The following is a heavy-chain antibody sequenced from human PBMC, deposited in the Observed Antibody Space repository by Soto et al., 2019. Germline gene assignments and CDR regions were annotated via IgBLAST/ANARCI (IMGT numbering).Heavy chain of an antibody. CDR3: AKDLITIFGVVIGGMDV. CDR1: GFTFSSYG. CDR2: ISYDGSNK. D-gene: IGHD3-3*01. J-gene: IGHJ6*02. V-gene: IGHV3-30*18. Sequence: GGSLRLSCAASGFTFSSYGMHWVRQAPGKGLEWVAVISYDGSNKYYADSVKGRFTISRDNSKNTLYLQMNSLRAEDTAVYYCAKDLITIFGVVIGGMDVWGQGTTVTVSS.